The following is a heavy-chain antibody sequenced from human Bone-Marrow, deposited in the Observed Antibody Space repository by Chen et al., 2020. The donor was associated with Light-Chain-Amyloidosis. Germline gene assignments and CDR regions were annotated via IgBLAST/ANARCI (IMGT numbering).Heavy chain of an antibody. CDR1: GGSIRSYF. J-gene: IGHJ4*02. Sequence: QVQLRESGPGLVQASATLSLTCTVSGGSIRSYFWSWIRQSPGKGLEWIGYIYYDGSTHYNPALKSRVTISQDTSKNQYSLKLNSVTAADTAIYYGARTSGPSHFDYWGQGTLVTVSS. D-gene: IGHD3-10*01. V-gene: IGHV4-59*01. CDR2: IYYDGST. CDR3: ARTSGPSHFDY.